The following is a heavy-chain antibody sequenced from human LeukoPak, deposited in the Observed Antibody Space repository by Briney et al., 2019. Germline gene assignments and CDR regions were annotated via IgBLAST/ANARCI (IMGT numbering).Heavy chain of an antibody. J-gene: IGHJ5*02. D-gene: IGHD6-13*01. CDR3: ARGHSSSWFDP. CDR1: GGSFSGYY. CDR2: INHSGST. V-gene: IGHV4-34*01. Sequence: SETLSLTCAVYGGSFSGYYWSWIRQPPGKGLEWIGEINHSGSTNYNPSLKSRVTISVDTSKNQFSLKLSSVTAADTAVYYCARGHSSSWFDPWGQGTLVTVSS.